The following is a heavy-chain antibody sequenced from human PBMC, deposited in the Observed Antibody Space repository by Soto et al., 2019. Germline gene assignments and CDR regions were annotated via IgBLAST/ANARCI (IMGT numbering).Heavy chain of an antibody. CDR1: GFTFSSYA. V-gene: IGHV3-23*01. CDR2: IRGSGGST. J-gene: IGHJ6*02. Sequence: EVQLLESGGGLVQPGGSLRLSCAASGFTFSSYAMSWVRQAPGKGLEWVSTIRGSGGSTYYADSVKGRFTISRDNSKNTLYLQMNSLRAEDTAVYYCAKGRGDYYYYGMDVWGQGTTVTVSS. CDR3: AKGRGDYYYYGMDV. D-gene: IGHD2-21*01.